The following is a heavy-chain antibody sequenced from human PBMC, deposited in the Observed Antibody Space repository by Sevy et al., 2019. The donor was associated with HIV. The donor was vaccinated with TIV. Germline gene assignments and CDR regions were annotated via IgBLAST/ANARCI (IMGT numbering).Heavy chain of an antibody. D-gene: IGHD4-4*01. Sequence: GESLKISCKASGYSFTTYWIGWVRQMPGKGLEWMGNIYPGDSDTRYSPSFQGQVTVSADKSITTAYLQWSSLKPSDTAMYYSARLGNSEEGAFDIWGRGTMVTVSS. CDR3: ARLGNSEEGAFDI. CDR2: IYPGDSDT. V-gene: IGHV5-51*01. CDR1: GYSFTTYW. J-gene: IGHJ3*02.